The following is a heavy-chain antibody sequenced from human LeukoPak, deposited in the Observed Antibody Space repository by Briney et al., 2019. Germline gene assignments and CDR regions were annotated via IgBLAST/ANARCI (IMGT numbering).Heavy chain of an antibody. Sequence: PGGSLRLSCAASGFTFDDYAMHWVRQAPGKGLEWVSGISFNSDNIGYTDSVKGRFTISRDNAKNSLYLQMKRMRAEDTSFCCCGKDTFISGWYYFDYWGAGTLGTVS. V-gene: IGHV3-9*01. J-gene: IGHJ4*02. CDR3: GKDTFISGWYYFDY. D-gene: IGHD6-19*01. CDR2: ISFNSDNI. CDR1: GFTFDDYA.